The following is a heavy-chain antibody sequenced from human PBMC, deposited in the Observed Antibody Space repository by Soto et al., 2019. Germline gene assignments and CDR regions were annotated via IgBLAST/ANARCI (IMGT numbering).Heavy chain of an antibody. V-gene: IGHV3-7*01. CDR2: IKQDGSEK. D-gene: IGHD3-22*01. CDR1: GFTFSSYW. CDR3: ARAFTYYYDSSGYHPIGY. J-gene: IGHJ4*02. Sequence: GGSLRLSCAASGFTFSSYWMSWVRQAPGKGLEWVANIKQDGSEKYYVDSVKGRFTISRDNAKNSLYLQMNSLRAEDTAVYYCARAFTYYYDSSGYHPIGYWGQGTQVTVSS.